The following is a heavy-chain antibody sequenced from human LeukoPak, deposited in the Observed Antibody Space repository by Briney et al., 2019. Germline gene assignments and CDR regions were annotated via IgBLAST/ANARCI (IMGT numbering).Heavy chain of an antibody. D-gene: IGHD3-10*01. J-gene: IGHJ4*02. V-gene: IGHV3-48*04. CDR3: ARDSRVLWFGESPFDY. CDR1: GFTFSSYF. Sequence: PGGSLRLSCVASGFTFSSYFMNWVRQAPGKGLEWLSYITSGNTIHYADSVKGRFTISRDNAKNSLYLQMNSLRAEDTAVYYCARDSRVLWFGESPFDYWGQGTLVTVSS. CDR2: ITSGNTI.